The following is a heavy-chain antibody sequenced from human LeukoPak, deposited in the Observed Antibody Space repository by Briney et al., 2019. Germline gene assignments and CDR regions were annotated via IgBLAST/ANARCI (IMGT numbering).Heavy chain of an antibody. V-gene: IGHV4-59*08. Sequence: SETLSLTCNVSGDSLTSHFWSWLRQTPGKGLEWIGYVFHSGTTNYCPSLKSRVTISLDTSKKQFYLRLASVTAADTAVYYCARRMATVTDTFDIWGRGTMVSVSS. CDR3: ARRMATVTDTFDI. CDR1: GDSLTSHF. D-gene: IGHD5-24*01. CDR2: VFHSGTT. J-gene: IGHJ3*02.